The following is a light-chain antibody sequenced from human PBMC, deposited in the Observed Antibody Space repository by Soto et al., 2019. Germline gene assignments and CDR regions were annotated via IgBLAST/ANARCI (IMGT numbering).Light chain of an antibody. CDR3: SSYTTTSTLRV. CDR2: EVR. Sequence: QSALTQPASVSGSPGQSITISCTGTSSDVGGYNYVSWYQHHPGKAPKLLIYEVRVRPSGVSIRFSGSKSANTASLTISGLQAEDEADYYCSSYTTTSTLRVFGGGTQLTVL. CDR1: SSDVGGYNY. J-gene: IGLJ3*02. V-gene: IGLV2-14*01.